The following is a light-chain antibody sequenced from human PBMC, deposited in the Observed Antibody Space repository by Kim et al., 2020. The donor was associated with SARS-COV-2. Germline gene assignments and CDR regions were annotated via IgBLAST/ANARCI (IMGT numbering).Light chain of an antibody. V-gene: IGKV3-20*01. CDR3: QQYDSPMYT. CDR2: AAS. CDR1: QSVSSNY. Sequence: EIVLTQSPGTLSLSPGERATLSCRASQSVSSNYLAWYQQKSGQAPRLLIYAASSRATGIPDRFSGSGSGTDFTLTISRLEPEDFAVYYCQQYDSPMYTFGQGTKLEI. J-gene: IGKJ2*01.